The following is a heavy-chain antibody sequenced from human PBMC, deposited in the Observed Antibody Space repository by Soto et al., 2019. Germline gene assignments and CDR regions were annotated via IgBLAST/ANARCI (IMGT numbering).Heavy chain of an antibody. Sequence: GGSLRLSCAASGFTFSSYSMNWVRQAPGKGLEWVSSISSSSSNIYYADSVKGRFTISGDQSKNTLYLQMNNLRAEDTAVYYCARDAQQLANYGMDVWGQGTTVTVSS. CDR1: GFTFSSYS. CDR2: ISSSSSNI. CDR3: ARDAQQLANYGMDV. D-gene: IGHD6-13*01. V-gene: IGHV3-21*01. J-gene: IGHJ6*02.